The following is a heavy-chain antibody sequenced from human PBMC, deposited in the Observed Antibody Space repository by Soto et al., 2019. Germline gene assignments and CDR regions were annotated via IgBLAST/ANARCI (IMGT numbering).Heavy chain of an antibody. V-gene: IGHV1-24*01. D-gene: IGHD5-12*01. CDR3: AATYTVATITIDY. CDR1: GFTLTELS. J-gene: IGHJ4*02. CDR2: FDPEDGET. Sequence: ASVKVSCKVSGFTLTELSIHWVRQAPGKGLEWMGGFDPEDGETIYAQKFQGRVTMTEDTSTDTAYMDLSSLRSEDTAVYYCAATYTVATITIDYWGQGTLVTVSS.